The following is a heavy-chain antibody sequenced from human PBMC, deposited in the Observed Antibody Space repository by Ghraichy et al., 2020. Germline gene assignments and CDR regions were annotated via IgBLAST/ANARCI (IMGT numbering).Heavy chain of an antibody. CDR1: GGSISSYF. Sequence: SQTLSLTCTVSGGSISSYFWSWIRQPAGKGLEWIGRIYTSGSTSYNPSLKSRVTMSVDTSKNQFSLKLSSVTAADTAVYFCARASQYYGMDVWGQGTTVTVSS. V-gene: IGHV4-4*07. CDR3: ARASQYYGMDV. CDR2: IYTSGST. J-gene: IGHJ6*02.